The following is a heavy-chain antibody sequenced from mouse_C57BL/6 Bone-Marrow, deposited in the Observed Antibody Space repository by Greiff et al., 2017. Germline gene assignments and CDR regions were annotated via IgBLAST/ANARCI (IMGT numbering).Heavy chain of an antibody. Sequence: QVQLQQSGAELARPGASVKLSCKASGYTFTSYGISWVKQRTGQGLEWIGEIYPRSGNTYYNEKCKGKATLTADKSSSTAYMELRSLTSEDSAVYFCARSGSSWFAYWGQGTLVTVSA. V-gene: IGHV1-81*01. CDR2: IYPRSGNT. CDR3: ARSGSSWFAY. CDR1: GYTFTSYG. D-gene: IGHD4-1*01. J-gene: IGHJ3*01.